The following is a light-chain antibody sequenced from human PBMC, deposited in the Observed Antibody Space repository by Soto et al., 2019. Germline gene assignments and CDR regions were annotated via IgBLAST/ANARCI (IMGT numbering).Light chain of an antibody. CDR2: GVS. J-gene: IGKJ4*01. CDR3: QQYNTWPLT. Sequence: EIVMTQSPATLSVSPGERATLSCRASQSVFTNFAWYQHKPGQAPRLLIYGVSTRATGVPVRFSGSGSGTEFTLTISSLQSEDFAVYYCQQYNTWPLTSGGGTKVEIK. CDR1: QSVFTN. V-gene: IGKV3-15*01.